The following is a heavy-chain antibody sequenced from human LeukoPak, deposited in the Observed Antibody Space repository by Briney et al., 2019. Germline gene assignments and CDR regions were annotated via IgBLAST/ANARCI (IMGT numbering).Heavy chain of an antibody. CDR1: GGSISSSSYY. D-gene: IGHD3-10*01. V-gene: IGHV4-39*07. Sequence: SETLSLTCTVSGGSISSSSYYWGWIRQPPGKGLEWIGSIYYSGSTYYNPPLKSRVTISVDTSKNQFSLKLSSVTAADTAVYYCARGGVRGVLPYFDYWGQGTLVTVSS. CDR3: ARGGVRGVLPYFDY. CDR2: IYYSGST. J-gene: IGHJ4*02.